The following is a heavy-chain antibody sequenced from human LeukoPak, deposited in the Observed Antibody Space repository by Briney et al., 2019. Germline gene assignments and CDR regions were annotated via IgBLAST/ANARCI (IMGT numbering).Heavy chain of an antibody. CDR1: GLFFGAYA. Sequence: GGSLSLSCTISGLFFGAYAMSWFRQAPGKGPEWVGFIRSKTYGGAIEYAASVKGIFTISRDNSKGNAYLQMNSLKTEDTAVFYCARDQLGGEPEDYYYYYIDVWGKGTTVTVSS. V-gene: IGHV3-49*03. CDR3: ARDQLGGEPEDYYYYYIDV. D-gene: IGHD3-16*01. CDR2: IRSKTYGGAI. J-gene: IGHJ6*03.